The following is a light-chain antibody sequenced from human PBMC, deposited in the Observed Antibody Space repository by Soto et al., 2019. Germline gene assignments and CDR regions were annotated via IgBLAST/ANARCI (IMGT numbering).Light chain of an antibody. J-gene: IGKJ5*01. Sequence: EIVLTQSPGTLSLSPGERATLSCRSSQSVNSNYLAWYQHKPGQAPRLLIYAASSRAAGFPDRFSGSGSGTDFTLTISSLQPEDFATYFCQQLHSYPLTFGQGTRLEIK. CDR3: QQLHSYPLT. CDR2: AAS. V-gene: IGKV3-20*01. CDR1: QSVNSNY.